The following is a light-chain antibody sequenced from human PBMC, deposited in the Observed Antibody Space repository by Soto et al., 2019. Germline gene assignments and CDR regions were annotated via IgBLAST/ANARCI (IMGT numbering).Light chain of an antibody. Sequence: DIQMTQSPSSLSASVGDRVTITCQASPDISNYLNWYQQKPGKAPKLLIYDASNLETGVPSRFSGSGSGTDFTFTISSLQPDDFATYYCQQYETFSGTFGPGTKVDI. CDR2: DAS. V-gene: IGKV1-33*01. CDR1: PDISNY. J-gene: IGKJ1*01. CDR3: QQYETFSGT.